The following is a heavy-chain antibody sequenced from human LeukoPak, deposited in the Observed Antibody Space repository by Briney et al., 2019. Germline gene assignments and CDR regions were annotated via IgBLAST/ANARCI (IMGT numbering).Heavy chain of an antibody. CDR2: INHSGST. CDR1: GGSFSGYY. Sequence: SETLSLTCAVYGGSFSGYYWSWIRQPPGKGLEWIGEINHSGSTNYNPSPKSRVTISVDTSKNQFSLKLSSVTAADTAVYYCASGGAITMVRGVITYFDYWGQGTLVTVSS. J-gene: IGHJ4*02. D-gene: IGHD3-10*01. CDR3: ASGGAITMVRGVITYFDY. V-gene: IGHV4-34*01.